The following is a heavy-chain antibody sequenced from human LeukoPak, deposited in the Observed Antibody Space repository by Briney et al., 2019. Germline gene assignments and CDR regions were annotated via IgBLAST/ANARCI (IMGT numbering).Heavy chain of an antibody. Sequence: SGLALVKPTQTLTLTCTFSGFSLSTSGMSVSWVRQPPGKALEWLARIDWDDDKYYSTSLKTRLTISKDTSKNQVVLTMTNMDPVDTATYYCARTATIAAAGVYYYYGMDVWGQGTTVTVSS. J-gene: IGHJ6*02. CDR2: IDWDDDK. CDR1: GFSLSTSGMS. CDR3: ARTATIAAAGVYYYYGMDV. V-gene: IGHV2-70*11. D-gene: IGHD6-13*01.